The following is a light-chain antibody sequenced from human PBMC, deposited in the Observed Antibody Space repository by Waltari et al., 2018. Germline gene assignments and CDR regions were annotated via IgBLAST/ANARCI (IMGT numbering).Light chain of an antibody. V-gene: IGLV2-14*03. CDR1: SSDVGGYNY. Sequence: QSALTQPASVSGSPGQSITISCTGTSSDVGGYNYVSWYQQHQGKAPKLMISDVSKRPSGVSNRFSGSKSGNTASLTISGLQAEDGADYYCSSYTSSSTLWVFGGGTKLTVL. CDR2: DVS. J-gene: IGLJ3*02. CDR3: SSYTSSSTLWV.